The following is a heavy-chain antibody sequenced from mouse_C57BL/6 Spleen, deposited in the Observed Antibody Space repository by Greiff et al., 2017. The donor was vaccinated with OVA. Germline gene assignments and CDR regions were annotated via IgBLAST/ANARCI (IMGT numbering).Heavy chain of an antibody. CDR1: GYTFTDYY. V-gene: IGHV1-76*01. Sequence: QVQLKESGAELVRPGASVKLSCKASGYTFTDYYINWVKQRPGQGLEWIARIYPGSGNTYYNEKFKGKATLTAEKSSSTAYMQLSSLTSEDSAVYFCAREVGRGFAYWGQGTLVTVSA. CDR3: AREVGRGFAY. J-gene: IGHJ3*01. CDR2: IYPGSGNT. D-gene: IGHD4-1*01.